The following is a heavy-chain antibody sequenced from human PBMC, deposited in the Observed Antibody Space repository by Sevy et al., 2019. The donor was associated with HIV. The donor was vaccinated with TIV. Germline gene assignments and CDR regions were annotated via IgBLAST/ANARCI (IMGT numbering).Heavy chain of an antibody. CDR2: ISGSGGST. J-gene: IGHJ4*02. D-gene: IGHD3-22*01. CDR1: GFTFSSYA. Sequence: GGSLRLSCAASGFTFSSYAMSWVRQAPGKGLEWVSAISGSGGSTYYADSVKGRFIMSRDNSKNTLYLQMNSRRAEDTAVYYCAKQSITVIVAPNFDYWGQGTLVTVSS. CDR3: AKQSITVIVAPNFDY. V-gene: IGHV3-23*01.